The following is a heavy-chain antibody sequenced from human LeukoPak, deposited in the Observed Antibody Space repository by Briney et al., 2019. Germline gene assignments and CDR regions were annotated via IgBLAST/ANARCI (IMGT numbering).Heavy chain of an antibody. CDR3: ARVYSGSRYYFDS. CDR2: IYYSGST. D-gene: IGHD1-26*01. Sequence: PSETLSLTCTVSGGSISSFYWSWIRQPPGKGLEWIGYIYYSGSTHYSPSLKSRVTISVDTSWNQFSLKLRSVTAADTAVYYCARVYSGSRYYFDSWGQGTLVTVSS. CDR1: GGSISSFY. V-gene: IGHV4-59*01. J-gene: IGHJ4*02.